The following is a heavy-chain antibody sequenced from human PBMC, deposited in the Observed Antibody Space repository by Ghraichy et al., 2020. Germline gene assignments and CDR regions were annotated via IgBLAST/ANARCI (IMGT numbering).Heavy chain of an antibody. Sequence: ASVKVSCKASDYTFTSYGISWVRQAPGQGLEWMGWISAYNGNTNYAQKFQGRVTMTTDTSTSTAYMELRSLRSDDTAVYYCARAQRAAGWRGPFDLWGRGTLVTVSS. CDR1: DYTFTSYG. CDR2: ISAYNGNT. V-gene: IGHV1-18*01. CDR3: ARAQRAAGWRGPFDL. D-gene: IGHD6-13*01. J-gene: IGHJ2*01.